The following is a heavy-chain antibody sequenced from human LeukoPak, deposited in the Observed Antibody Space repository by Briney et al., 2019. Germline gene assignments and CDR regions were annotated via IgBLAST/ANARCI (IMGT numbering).Heavy chain of an antibody. CDR2: IRNKANSYTT. CDR1: GFTFSDHY. V-gene: IGHV3-72*01. D-gene: IGHD6-25*01. Sequence: GGSLRLSCAASGFTFSDHYMDWVRQAPGKGLEWVGRIRNKANSYTTEYAASVKGRFTSSGDDSKNSLYLQTNSLKTEDTSVYYCARSGSSGTQIFDYWGQGTLVTVSS. CDR3: ARSGSSGTQIFDY. J-gene: IGHJ4*02.